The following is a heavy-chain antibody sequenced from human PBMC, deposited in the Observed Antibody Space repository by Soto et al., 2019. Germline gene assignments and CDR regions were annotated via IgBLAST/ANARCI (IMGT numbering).Heavy chain of an antibody. Sequence: EVQLVESGGGLVTPGGSLRLSCAASGITFTNAWMGWVRQAPGKGLEWIGRLKSRRDGGTSDYAAPVRGRFCISKDESKNTLYLQMNSLKTEDTAVYHCTTDGGVTEYPLFWAWGQGTLVTVSS. CDR1: GITFTNAW. V-gene: IGHV3-15*01. D-gene: IGHD2-8*02. CDR2: LKSRRDGGTS. CDR3: TTDGGVTEYPLFWA. J-gene: IGHJ5*02.